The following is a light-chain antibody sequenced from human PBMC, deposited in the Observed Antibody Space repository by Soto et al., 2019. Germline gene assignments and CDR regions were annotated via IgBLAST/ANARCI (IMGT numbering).Light chain of an antibody. CDR3: SSYTSSSSGV. CDR1: ISDVGGYNY. J-gene: IGLJ1*01. CDR2: EVS. V-gene: IGLV2-14*01. Sequence: QSVLTQPASVSGSPGQSITISCTGTISDVGGYNYVSWYQQHPGKAPKLMIYEVSNRPSGVSNRFSGYKSGNTASLTIPGLQAEDEADYYCSSYTSSSSGVFGTGTKVTV.